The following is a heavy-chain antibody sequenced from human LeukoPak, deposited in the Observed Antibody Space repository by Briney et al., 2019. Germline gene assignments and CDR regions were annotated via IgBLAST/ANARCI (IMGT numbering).Heavy chain of an antibody. V-gene: IGHV4-39*07. D-gene: IGHD4-17*01. CDR2: IYYSGST. CDR1: GGSISSSSYY. CDR3: ARWTYGDFQDY. J-gene: IGHJ4*02. Sequence: SETLSLTCTVSGGSISSSSYYWGWIRQPPGKGLEWIGSIYYSGSTYYNPSLKSRVTISVDTSKNQFSLKLSSVTAADTAVYYCARWTYGDFQDYWGQGTLVTVSS.